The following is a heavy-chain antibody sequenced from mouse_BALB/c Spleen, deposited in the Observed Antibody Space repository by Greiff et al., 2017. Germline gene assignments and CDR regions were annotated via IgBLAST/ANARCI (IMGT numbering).Heavy chain of an antibody. J-gene: IGHJ4*01. CDR2: ISSGSSTI. Sequence: EVQLQQSGGGLVQPGGSRKLSCAASGFTFSSFGMHWVRQAPEKGLEWVAYISSGSSTIYYADTVKGRFTISRDNPKNTLFLQMTSLRSEDTAMYYCARSGYYGSRAMDYWGQGTSVTVSS. CDR3: ARSGYYGSRAMDY. D-gene: IGHD1-1*01. V-gene: IGHV5-17*02. CDR1: GFTFSSFG.